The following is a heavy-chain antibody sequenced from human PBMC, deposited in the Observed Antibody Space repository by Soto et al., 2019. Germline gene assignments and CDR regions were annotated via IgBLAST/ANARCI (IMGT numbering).Heavy chain of an antibody. Sequence: QVQLVQSGAAVKKPGASVKVSCKASGYTFTSYGFSWVRQAPGQGLEWMGWISAYNGNTNYAQKLQGRVTMTTDTSTSTAYMELRSLRSDDTAVYYCASYHLNSYYYGMDVWCQGTTVTVSS. CDR3: ASYHLNSYYYGMDV. J-gene: IGHJ6*02. V-gene: IGHV1-18*01. CDR2: ISAYNGNT. CDR1: GYTFTSYG.